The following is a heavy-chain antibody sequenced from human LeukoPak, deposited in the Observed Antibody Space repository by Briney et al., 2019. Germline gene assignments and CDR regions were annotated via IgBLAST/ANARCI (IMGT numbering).Heavy chain of an antibody. Sequence: GGSLRLSCAASGFTFSDYYMSWIRQAPGKGLEWVSYISSSGSTIYYADSVKGRFTISRDNAKNSLYLQMNSLRAEDTAVYYCARRLKRCYGSGSYYNPLDYWGQGTLVTVSS. CDR3: ARRLKRCYGSGSYYNPLDY. V-gene: IGHV3-11*01. CDR1: GFTFSDYY. J-gene: IGHJ4*02. CDR2: ISSSGSTI. D-gene: IGHD3-10*01.